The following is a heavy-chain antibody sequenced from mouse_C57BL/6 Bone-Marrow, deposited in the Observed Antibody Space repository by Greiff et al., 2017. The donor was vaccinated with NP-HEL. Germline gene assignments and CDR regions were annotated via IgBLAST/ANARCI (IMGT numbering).Heavy chain of an antibody. D-gene: IGHD1-1*01. V-gene: IGHV1-9*01. J-gene: IGHJ1*03. CDR1: GYTFTGYW. CDR3: ARLTDYYGSSPYWYFDV. Sequence: QVQLQQSGAELMKPGASVKLSCKATGYTFTGYWIEWVKQRPGHGLEWIGEILPGSGSTNYNEKFKGKATFTADTSSNTAYMQLSSLTTEDSAIYYCARLTDYYGSSPYWYFDVWGTGTTVTVSS. CDR2: ILPGSGST.